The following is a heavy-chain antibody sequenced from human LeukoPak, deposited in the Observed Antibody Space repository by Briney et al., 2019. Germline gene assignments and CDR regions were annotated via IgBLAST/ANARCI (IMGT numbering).Heavy chain of an antibody. CDR2: INTNTGNP. CDR3: ATGTMVRGVNIKSYYYGMDV. V-gene: IGHV7-4-1*02. J-gene: IGHJ6*02. CDR1: GYTFTSYA. Sequence: ASVKVSCKASGYTFTSYAMNWVRQAPGQGLEWMGWINTNTGNPTYTQGFTGRYVFSLDTSVSTAYLQISSLKAEDTAVYYCATGTMVRGVNIKSYYYGMDVWGQGTTVTVSS. D-gene: IGHD3-10*01.